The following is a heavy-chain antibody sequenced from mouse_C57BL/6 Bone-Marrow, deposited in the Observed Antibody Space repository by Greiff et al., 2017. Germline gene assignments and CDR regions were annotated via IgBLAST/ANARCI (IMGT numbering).Heavy chain of an antibody. V-gene: IGHV1-80*01. D-gene: IGHD2-4*01. Sequence: QVQLQQSGAELVKPGASVKISCKASGYAFSSYWLNWVKQRPGKGLEWIGQIYPGDGDTNYNGKFKGKATLTADKSSSTAYMQRSSLTSEDAAVYFCARNDYGRAWFAYWGQGTLVTVSA. CDR2: IYPGDGDT. CDR1: GYAFSSYW. J-gene: IGHJ3*01. CDR3: ARNDYGRAWFAY.